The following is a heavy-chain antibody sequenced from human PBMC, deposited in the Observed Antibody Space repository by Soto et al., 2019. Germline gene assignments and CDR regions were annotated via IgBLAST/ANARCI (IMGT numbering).Heavy chain of an antibody. CDR3: ARDGSRVGPAGSGYYLEYFQH. CDR2: ISSSSSTI. D-gene: IGHD3-22*01. J-gene: IGHJ1*01. CDR1: GFTFSSYS. Sequence: GGSLRLSCAASGFTFSSYSMNWVRQAPGKGLEWVSYISSSSSTIYYADSVKGRFTISRDNAKNSLYLQMNSLRDEDTAVYYCARDGSRVGPAGSGYYLEYFQHWGQGTLVTVSS. V-gene: IGHV3-48*02.